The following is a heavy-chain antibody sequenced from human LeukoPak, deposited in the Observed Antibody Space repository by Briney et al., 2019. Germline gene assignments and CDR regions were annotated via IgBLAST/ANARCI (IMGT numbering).Heavy chain of an antibody. V-gene: IGHV4-59*08. D-gene: IGHD1-26*01. CDR3: ARHSLDSGSFLLFDY. J-gene: IGHJ4*02. CDR2: IYYSGGT. CDR1: GGSINTYY. Sequence: PSETLSLTCTVSGGSINTYYWTWIRQPPGKGLEWIGYIYYSGGTDYNPSLKSRVTISVDTSKNQFSLKLSSVTAADTAVYYCARHSLDSGSFLLFDYWGQGTLVTVSS.